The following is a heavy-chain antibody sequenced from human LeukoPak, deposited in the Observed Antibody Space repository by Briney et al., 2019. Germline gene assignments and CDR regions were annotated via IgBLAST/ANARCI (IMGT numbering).Heavy chain of an antibody. Sequence: GESLKISCEGSGYSFTSYWIGWVRQMPGKGLGWVGIIYPGDSDTRDSPSFQGQVTISADKSISTAYLLWSSLKASDTAMYYCARALSSSPRDYYYGMDVWGQGTTVTVSS. D-gene: IGHD6-13*01. J-gene: IGHJ6*02. CDR1: GYSFTSYW. V-gene: IGHV5-51*01. CDR3: ARALSSSPRDYYYGMDV. CDR2: IYPGDSDT.